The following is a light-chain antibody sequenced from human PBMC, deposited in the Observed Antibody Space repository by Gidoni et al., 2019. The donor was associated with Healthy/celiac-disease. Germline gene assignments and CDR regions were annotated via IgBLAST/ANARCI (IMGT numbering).Light chain of an antibody. CDR1: QSVSSY. J-gene: IGKJ5*01. V-gene: IGKV3-11*01. Sequence: EIVLTQSPATLSLSPGESATLSCRASQSVSSYLAWYQQKPGQAPRLRIYDASNRATGIPARFSGSGSGTDFTLTISSLEPEDFAVYYCQQRSNWPPRFTFXXXTRLEIK. CDR3: QQRSNWPPRFT. CDR2: DAS.